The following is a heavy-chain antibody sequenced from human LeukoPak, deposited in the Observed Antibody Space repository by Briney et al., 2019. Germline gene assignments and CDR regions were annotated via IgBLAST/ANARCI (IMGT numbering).Heavy chain of an antibody. J-gene: IGHJ6*03. V-gene: IGHV3-20*04. Sequence: PGGSLRLSCAASGFTFSSYAMSWVRQAPGKGLEWVSGINWNGGSTGYADSVKGRFTISRDNAKNSLYLQMNSLRAEDAALYYCARAPLRGTSCYKGVIGGSCLRDYYYYYMDVWGKGTTVTVSS. CDR1: GFTFSSYA. CDR3: ARAPLRGTSCYKGVIGGSCLRDYYYYYMDV. D-gene: IGHD2-2*02. CDR2: INWNGGST.